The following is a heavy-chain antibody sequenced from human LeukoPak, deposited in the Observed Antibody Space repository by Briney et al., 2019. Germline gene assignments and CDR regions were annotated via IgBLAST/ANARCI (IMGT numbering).Heavy chain of an antibody. CDR1: GFMFDDYA. CDR2: IKEDGNAK. J-gene: IGHJ4*02. V-gene: IGHV3-7*01. CDR3: AKNNGWLQLGN. Sequence: PGRSLRLSCVASGFMFDDYAIHWVRQAPGKGLEWVATIKEDGNAKDYVDSVKGRFTISTDSARNSVYLQMSGLRPEDSAVYYCAKNNGWLQLGNWGQGTLVTVSS. D-gene: IGHD5-24*01.